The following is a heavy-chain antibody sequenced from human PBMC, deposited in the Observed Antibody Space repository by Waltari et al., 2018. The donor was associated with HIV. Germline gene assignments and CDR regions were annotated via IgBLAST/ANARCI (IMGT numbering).Heavy chain of an antibody. V-gene: IGHV1-2*06. Sequence: QVQLVQSGAEVKKPGASVKVSCKASGYTFTGYYLQWVRQAPGQGLEWMGRINPNSGGTNYAQKFQGRVTMTRDTSISTAYMELSRLRSDDTAVYYCARGRPESIAIIPVATFDYWGQGTLVTVSS. J-gene: IGHJ4*02. CDR3: ARGRPESIAIIPVATFDY. CDR2: INPNSGGT. CDR1: GYTFTGYY. D-gene: IGHD2-2*01.